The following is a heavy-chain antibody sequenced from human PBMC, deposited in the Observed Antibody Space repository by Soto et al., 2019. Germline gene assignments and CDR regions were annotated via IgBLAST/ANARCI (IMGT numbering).Heavy chain of an antibody. V-gene: IGHV1-69*04. Sequence: SVKVSCKASGGTFSSYTISWVRQAPGQGLEWMGRIIPILGIANYAQKFQGRVTITADRSTSTAYMELSSLRSEDTAVYYCARDGDRGVPAATPGAFDIWGQGTMVTVSS. CDR1: GGTFSSYT. D-gene: IGHD2-2*01. CDR2: IIPILGIA. CDR3: ARDGDRGVPAATPGAFDI. J-gene: IGHJ3*02.